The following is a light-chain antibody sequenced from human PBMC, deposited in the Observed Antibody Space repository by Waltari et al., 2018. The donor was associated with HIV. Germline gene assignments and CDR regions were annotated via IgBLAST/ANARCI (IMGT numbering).Light chain of an antibody. J-gene: IGLJ2*01. V-gene: IGLV3-25*03. CDR2: KDS. CDR1: ASPKQQ. Sequence: SYDLTQPPSVSVSPGQTARSTCSGDASPKQQGYWYQQKPGKAPVLVIYKDSERPSGIPERFSGSSSGTTVTLTISGVQAEDEADYHCQSADSSGTYVVFGGGTKLTVL. CDR3: QSADSSGTYVV.